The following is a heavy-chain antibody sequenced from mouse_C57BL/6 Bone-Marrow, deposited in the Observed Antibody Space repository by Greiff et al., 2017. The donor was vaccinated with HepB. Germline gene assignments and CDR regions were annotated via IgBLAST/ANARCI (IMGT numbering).Heavy chain of an antibody. D-gene: IGHD4-1*01. Sequence: EVKLVESGGGLVKPGGSLKLSCAASGFTFRSYAMSWVRQTPEKRLEWVATISDGGSYTYYPDNVKGRFTISRDNAKNNLYLQMSHLKSEDTAMYYCARDWDWYFDVWGTGTTVTVSS. CDR1: GFTFRSYA. CDR3: ARDWDWYFDV. J-gene: IGHJ1*03. V-gene: IGHV5-4*01. CDR2: ISDGGSYT.